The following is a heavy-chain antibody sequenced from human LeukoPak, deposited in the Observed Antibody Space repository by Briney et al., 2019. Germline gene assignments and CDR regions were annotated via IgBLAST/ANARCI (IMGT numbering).Heavy chain of an antibody. CDR3: AILPLIRGKEMATITVDLNDY. CDR2: IYYSGST. J-gene: IGHJ4*02. D-gene: IGHD5-24*01. V-gene: IGHV4-39*01. Sequence: PSETLSLTCTVSGGSISSSSYYWGWIRQPPGKGLEWIGSIYYSGSTYYNPSLKSRVTISVDTSKNQFSLKLSSVTAADTAVYYCAILPLIRGKEMATITVDLNDYWGQGTLVTVSS. CDR1: GGSISSSSYY.